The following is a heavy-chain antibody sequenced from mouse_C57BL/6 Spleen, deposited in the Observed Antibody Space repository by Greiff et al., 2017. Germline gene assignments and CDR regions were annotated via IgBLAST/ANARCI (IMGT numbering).Heavy chain of an antibody. V-gene: IGHV5-17*01. Sequence: EVMLVESGGGLVKPGGSLKLSCAASGFTFSDYGMHWVRQAPEKGLEWVAYISSGSSTIYYADTVKGRFTISRYNAENTLFLEMTSLRSEDTAMYYCARAAIYYGNYYAMDYWGQGTSVTVSS. CDR3: ARAAIYYGNYYAMDY. D-gene: IGHD2-1*01. J-gene: IGHJ4*01. CDR1: GFTFSDYG. CDR2: ISSGSSTI.